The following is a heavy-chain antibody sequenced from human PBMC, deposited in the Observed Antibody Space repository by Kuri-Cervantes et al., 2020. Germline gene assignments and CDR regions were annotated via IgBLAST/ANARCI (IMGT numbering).Heavy chain of an antibody. D-gene: IGHD4-17*01. CDR3: AAATVSRPEYFQH. V-gene: IGHV1-2*02. CDR1: GYTFTGYY. CDR2: INPNNGDT. Sequence: ASVKVSCKASGYTFTGYYMHWVRQAPGQGLEWMGWINPNNGDTSYAQKVQGRGTMTTDTSTSKAYMELRSLRSDDTAVYYCAAATVSRPEYFQHWGQGSLVTVSS. J-gene: IGHJ1*01.